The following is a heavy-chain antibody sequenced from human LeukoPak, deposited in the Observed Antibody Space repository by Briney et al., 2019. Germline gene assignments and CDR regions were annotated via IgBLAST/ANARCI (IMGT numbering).Heavy chain of an antibody. J-gene: IGHJ4*02. Sequence: ASVKVSCKASGYTFTSYYMHWVRQAPGQGLEWMGIINPSGGSTSYAQKFQGRVTMTRDMSTSTVYMELSSVTAADTAVYYCARVSYDYVWGSYRPPRYFDYWGQGTLVTVSS. D-gene: IGHD3-16*02. CDR3: ARVSYDYVWGSYRPPRYFDY. CDR1: GYTFTSYY. CDR2: INPSGGST. V-gene: IGHV1-46*01.